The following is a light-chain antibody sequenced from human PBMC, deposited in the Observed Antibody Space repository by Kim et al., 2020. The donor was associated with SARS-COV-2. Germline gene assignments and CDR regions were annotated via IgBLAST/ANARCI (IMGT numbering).Light chain of an antibody. Sequence: EIVMTQSPATLSVSPGERATLSCRASQSVSSNLAWYQQKPGQAPRLLIYGASTRATGIPARFSGSGSGTEFTHTISSLQSEDFAVYYCQQYNNWPPRTTFGGGTKVDIK. CDR1: QSVSSN. J-gene: IGKJ4*01. CDR3: QQYNNWPPRTT. CDR2: GAS. V-gene: IGKV3-15*01.